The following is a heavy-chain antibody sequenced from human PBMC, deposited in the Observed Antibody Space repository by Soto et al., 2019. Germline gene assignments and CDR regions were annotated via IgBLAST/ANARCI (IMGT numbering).Heavy chain of an antibody. J-gene: IGHJ6*02. CDR1: GFAFSGST. Sequence: GGSLRLSCAGSGFAFSGSTIHWVRQASGKGLEWVGRIRSKANSYATAYAASVKGRFIISRDDSKTTAYLPMSSLKIEDTAVYYCCRENYFSYHGMDVWGQGTTVTVSS. CDR2: IRSKANSYAT. CDR3: CRENYFSYHGMDV. V-gene: IGHV3-73*01.